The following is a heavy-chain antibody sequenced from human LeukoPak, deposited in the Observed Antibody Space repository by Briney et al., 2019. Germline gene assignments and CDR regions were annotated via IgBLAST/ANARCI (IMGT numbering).Heavy chain of an antibody. CDR2: IYISGST. V-gene: IGHV4-61*02. J-gene: IGHJ5*02. CDR1: GGSISSGRYY. D-gene: IGHD3-10*01. CDR3: ARDGGSGSYYGWFDP. Sequence: SQTLSLTCTVSGGSISSGRYYWGWIRQPAGKGLEWIGRIYISGSTNYNPSLKSRVTISVDTSKNQFSLKLSSVTAADTAVNYCARDGGSGSYYGWFDPWGQGTLVTVSS.